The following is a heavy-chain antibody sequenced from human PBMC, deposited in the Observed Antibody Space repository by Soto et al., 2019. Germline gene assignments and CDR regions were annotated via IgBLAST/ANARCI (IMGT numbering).Heavy chain of an antibody. J-gene: IGHJ4*02. Sequence: TSETLSLTCIVSGGSVSSGSYYWSWIRQPPGKGLEWIGYIYFSGSTNYNPSLKSRVTISVDTSKNQFSLKLSSVTAADTAVYYCARESDWPRGYFESWGQGIQVT. CDR2: IYFSGST. CDR1: GGSVSSGSYY. V-gene: IGHV4-61*01. D-gene: IGHD2-21*01. CDR3: ARESDWPRGYFES.